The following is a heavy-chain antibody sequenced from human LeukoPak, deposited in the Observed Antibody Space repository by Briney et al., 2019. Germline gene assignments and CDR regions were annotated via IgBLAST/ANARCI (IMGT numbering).Heavy chain of an antibody. Sequence: PGGSLRLSCTASGFTFSNFWMGWVRQAPGKGLEWVANIKQDETEKFYLGSVKGRFTISRDNSKNTLYLQMNSLRAEDTAVYYCAREGRAMVTFDYWGQGTLVTVSS. CDR1: GFTFSNFW. CDR3: AREGRAMVTFDY. CDR2: IKQDETEK. J-gene: IGHJ4*02. V-gene: IGHV3-7*03. D-gene: IGHD5-18*01.